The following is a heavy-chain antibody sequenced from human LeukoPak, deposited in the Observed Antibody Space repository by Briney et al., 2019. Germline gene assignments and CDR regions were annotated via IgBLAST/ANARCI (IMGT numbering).Heavy chain of an antibody. CDR1: GGSINNYY. V-gene: IGHV4-59*01. J-gene: IGHJ4*02. CDR2: ISYGGNT. Sequence: PSETLSLTCTVSGGSINNYYWGCIRQPPGKGLERIAYISYGGNTNYNPSLRSRVTMSVDMSKNQFSLKLTSVTAADTAVYYCVRVGRSLHWCPDFWGLGTLVTVSS. CDR3: VRVGRSLHWCPDF. D-gene: IGHD2-8*02.